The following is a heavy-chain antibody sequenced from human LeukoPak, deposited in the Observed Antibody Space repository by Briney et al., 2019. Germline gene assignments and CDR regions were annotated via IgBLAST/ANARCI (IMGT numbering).Heavy chain of an antibody. D-gene: IGHD3-10*01. CDR1: GGSISSSSYY. Sequence: SETPSLTCTVSGGSISSSSYYWGWIRQPPGKGLEWIGSIYYSGSTNYNPSLKSRVTISVDTSKNQFSLKLSSVTAADTAVYYCAREKITMVRGPTSQYYYYYMDVWGKGTTVTVSS. CDR3: AREKITMVRGPTSQYYYYYMDV. J-gene: IGHJ6*03. CDR2: IYYSGST. V-gene: IGHV4-39*07.